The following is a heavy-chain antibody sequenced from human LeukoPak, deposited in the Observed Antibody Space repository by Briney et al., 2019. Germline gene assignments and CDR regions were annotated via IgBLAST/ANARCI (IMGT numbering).Heavy chain of an antibody. D-gene: IGHD4-17*01. CDR3: ARRTVTTGGEFSDY. V-gene: IGHV6-1*01. CDR1: GDSVSSSSAA. Sequence: SQTLSLTCAISGDSVSSSSAAWNWIRQSPSRGLEWQGRTYYRSKWYNDYAVSVKSRITINPDTSKNQFSLKLSSVTAADTAVYYCARRTVTTGGEFSDYWGQGTLVTVSS. CDR2: TYYRSKWYN. J-gene: IGHJ4*02.